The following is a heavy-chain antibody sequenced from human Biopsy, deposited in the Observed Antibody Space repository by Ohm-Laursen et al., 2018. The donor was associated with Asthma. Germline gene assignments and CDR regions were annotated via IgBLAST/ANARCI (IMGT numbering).Heavy chain of an antibody. V-gene: IGHV3-53*01. CDR3: ARGDSSNWSHYYFDY. D-gene: IGHD3-22*01. CDR2: IYSGGTS. Sequence: SLRLSCAASGFAVSRDYMFWVRPAPGKGLEWVSVIYSGGTSHTADSVRGRFTISRDYSKNTLYLQMHSLRAEDTAGYYCARGDSSNWSHYYFDYWGQGTLVTVSS. J-gene: IGHJ4*02. CDR1: GFAVSRDY.